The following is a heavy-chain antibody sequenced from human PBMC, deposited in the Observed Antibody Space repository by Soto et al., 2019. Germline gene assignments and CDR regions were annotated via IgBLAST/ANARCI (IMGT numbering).Heavy chain of an antibody. CDR1: RGTFTNYA. D-gene: IGHD3-22*01. Sequence: QVYLVQSGAEVKKPGSSVKVSCKALRGTFTNYAFSWVRQAPGQGLEWMGGIMPFFGSGNYAQKFQGRINITADESTSSVYLELTSLTSEDTAVYYCTRDRDGYYSHFVYWGQGTLVTVSS. CDR3: TRDRDGYYSHFVY. J-gene: IGHJ4*02. V-gene: IGHV1-69*01. CDR2: IMPFFGSG.